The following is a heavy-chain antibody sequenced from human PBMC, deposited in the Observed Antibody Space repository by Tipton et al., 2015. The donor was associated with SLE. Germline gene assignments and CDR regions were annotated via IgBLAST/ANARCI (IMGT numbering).Heavy chain of an antibody. V-gene: IGHV4-39*07. CDR3: ARTLGAIAHTVYDAFDI. J-gene: IGHJ3*02. CDR2: MDHSGKT. Sequence: TLSLTCTVSGGSISSSSYHWALIRQPPGKGLEWIGAMDHSGKTYYNPSLKSRVTMSVDMSKNQFSLRLTSVTAADTAVYYCARTLGAIAHTVYDAFDIWGQGKMVTVSS. CDR1: GGSISSSSYH. D-gene: IGHD1-26*01.